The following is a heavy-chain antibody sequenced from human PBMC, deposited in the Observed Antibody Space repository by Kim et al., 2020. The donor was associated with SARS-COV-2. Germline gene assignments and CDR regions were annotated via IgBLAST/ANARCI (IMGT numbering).Heavy chain of an antibody. J-gene: IGHJ6*02. CDR1: GFSVSTND. D-gene: IGHD3-10*01. CDR2: IFGSGTT. CDR3: ATKLLWFGDNGMDV. V-gene: IGHV3-53*01. Sequence: GGSLRLSCAASGFSVSTNDMSWVRQAPGKGLEWVATIFGSGTTYFSDSAKGRCTISRDNSKNTLYLQMNSLRAEDTAAYHCATKLLWFGDNGMDVWGQGT.